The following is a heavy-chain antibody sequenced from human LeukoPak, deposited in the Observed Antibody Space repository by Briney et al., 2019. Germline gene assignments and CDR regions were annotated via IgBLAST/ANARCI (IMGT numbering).Heavy chain of an antibody. CDR1: GYTFTSYG. Sequence: ASVKVSCKASGYTFTSYGISWVRQAPGQGLEWMGWISAYNGNTNYAQKLQGRVTMTTDTSTSTAYMELRSLRSDDTAVYYCARDRILTGYSWFDPWGQGTLVTVSS. V-gene: IGHV1-18*01. CDR3: ARDRILTGYSWFDP. CDR2: ISAYNGNT. D-gene: IGHD3-9*01. J-gene: IGHJ5*02.